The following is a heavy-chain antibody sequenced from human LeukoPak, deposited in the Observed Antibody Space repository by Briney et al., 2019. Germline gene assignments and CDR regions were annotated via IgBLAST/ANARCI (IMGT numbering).Heavy chain of an antibody. CDR1: GYTFTNYY. CDR2: INPSGGST. J-gene: IGHJ5*02. Sequence: ASVKVSCKASGYTFTNYYIHWVRQAPGQGLEWMGIINPSGGSTTYAQRFQGRVTMTRDTSTSTVYVELSSLRSEDTAVYYCARGIAAAGKNWFDPWGQGTLVTVSS. V-gene: IGHV1-46*01. CDR3: ARGIAAAGKNWFDP. D-gene: IGHD6-13*01.